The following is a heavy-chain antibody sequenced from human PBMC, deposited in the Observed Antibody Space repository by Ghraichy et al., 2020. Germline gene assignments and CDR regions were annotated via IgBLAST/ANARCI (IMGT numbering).Heavy chain of an antibody. J-gene: IGHJ5*02. Sequence: LSLTCAASGFTFSSYWMSWVRQAPGKGLEWVANIKQDGSEKYYVDSVKGRFTISRDNAKNSLYLQMNSLRAEDTAVYYCARVKEGYCSSTRCYNNWFAPWGQGTLVTVSS. CDR2: IKQDGSEK. CDR1: GFTFSSYW. CDR3: ARVKEGYCSSTRCYNNWFAP. V-gene: IGHV3-7*01. D-gene: IGHD2-2*02.